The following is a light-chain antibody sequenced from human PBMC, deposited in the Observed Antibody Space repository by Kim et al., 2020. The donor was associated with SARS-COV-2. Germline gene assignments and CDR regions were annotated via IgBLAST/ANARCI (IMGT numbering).Light chain of an antibody. V-gene: IGKV1-12*01. CDR2: AAY. J-gene: IGKJ2*01. CDR1: QDFRSW. CDR3: QQTNNFPYT. Sequence: DIQMTQSPSFVSASVGDRVTISCRASQDFRSWLSWYQQRPGQAPRLLIYAAYNLQTGVPSRFSGSGSGTDFTLTISSLQPEDLATYDCQQTNNFPYTFGQGTKLEI.